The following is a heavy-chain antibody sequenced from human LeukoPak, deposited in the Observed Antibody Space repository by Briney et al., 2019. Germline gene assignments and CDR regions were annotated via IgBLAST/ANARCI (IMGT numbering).Heavy chain of an antibody. CDR2: IDRDGTVK. CDR3: ARDPGSSSFDY. CDR1: GFTFRSYW. J-gene: IGHJ4*02. Sequence: GGSLRLSCAASGFTFRSYWMSWVRQTPEKGLEFVANIDRDGTVKNYVGSVKGRFTISRDNAMNSLYLQMNSLRVDDTAMYYCARDPGSSSFDYWGQGSLVTVSS. D-gene: IGHD1-14*01. V-gene: IGHV3-7*01.